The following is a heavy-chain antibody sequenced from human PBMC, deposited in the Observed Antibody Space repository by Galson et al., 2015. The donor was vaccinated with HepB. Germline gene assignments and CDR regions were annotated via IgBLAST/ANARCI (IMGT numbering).Heavy chain of an antibody. J-gene: IGHJ2*01. CDR2: FDPEDGET. D-gene: IGHD3-22*01. CDR3: ATRVPKDYYDSSGLYWYFDL. Sequence: SVKVSCKVSGYTLTELSMHWVRQAPGKGLEWMGGFDPEDGETIYAQKFQGRVTMTEDTSTDTAYMELSSLRSEDTAVYYCATRVPKDYYDSSGLYWYFDLWGRGTLVTVSS. V-gene: IGHV1-24*01. CDR1: GYTLTELS.